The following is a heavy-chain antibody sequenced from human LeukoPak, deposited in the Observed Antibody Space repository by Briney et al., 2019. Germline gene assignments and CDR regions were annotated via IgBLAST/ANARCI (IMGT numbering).Heavy chain of an antibody. V-gene: IGHV3-53*04. D-gene: IGHD2-15*01. CDR3: AREGVVGAFDI. CDR1: GFSVDYSY. Sequence: GGSLRLSCAVSGFSVDYSYMTWVCQPPGKGLEWVSIIYSGDSTYYADSVKGRFTISRHNSKNTLYLQMNSLRIDNTAVYYCAREGVVGAFDIWGHGTLVTVSS. J-gene: IGHJ3*02. CDR2: IYSGDST.